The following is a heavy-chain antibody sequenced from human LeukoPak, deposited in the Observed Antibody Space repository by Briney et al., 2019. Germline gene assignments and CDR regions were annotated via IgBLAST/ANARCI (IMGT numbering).Heavy chain of an antibody. V-gene: IGHV1-2*02. CDR1: GYTFTSYG. D-gene: IGHD6-13*01. CDR2: INPNSGGT. J-gene: IGHJ3*02. Sequence: GASVKVSCKASGYTFTSYGISWVRQAPGQGLEWMGWINPNSGGTNYAQRFQGRVTMTRDTSISTAYMELSRLRSDDTAVYYCARVPGIAAAGTGAFDIWGQGTMVTVSS. CDR3: ARVPGIAAAGTGAFDI.